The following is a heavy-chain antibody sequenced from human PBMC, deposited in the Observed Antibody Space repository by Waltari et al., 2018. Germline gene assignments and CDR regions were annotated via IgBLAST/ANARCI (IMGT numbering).Heavy chain of an antibody. V-gene: IGHV7-4-1*02. CDR3: AKGIQLWGRGSWYFDD. D-gene: IGHD5-18*01. CDR2: INTNTGNP. CDR1: GYIFSNYA. J-gene: IGHJ4*02. Sequence: QVQLVQSGAELKKPGASVKVSCKASGYIFSNYAMNWVRQAPGQGLEWMGWINTNTGNPTYAQVFTGRFVFSLDTSVSTAYLQISSLKAEDTSVYYCAKGIQLWGRGSWYFDDWGQGTLVTVSS.